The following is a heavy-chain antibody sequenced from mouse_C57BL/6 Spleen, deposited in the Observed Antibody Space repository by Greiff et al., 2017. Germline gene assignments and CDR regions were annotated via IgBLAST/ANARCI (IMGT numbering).Heavy chain of an antibody. Sequence: VQLQQSGAELVMPGASVKLSCKASGYTFTSYWMHWVKQRPGQGLEWIGEIDPSDSYTNYNQKFKGKSTLTVDKSSSTAYMQLSSLTSEDSAVYYCARYGDYVGWYFDVWGTGTTVTVSS. CDR2: IDPSDSYT. CDR3: ARYGDYVGWYFDV. CDR1: GYTFTSYW. D-gene: IGHD2-4*01. J-gene: IGHJ1*03. V-gene: IGHV1-69*01.